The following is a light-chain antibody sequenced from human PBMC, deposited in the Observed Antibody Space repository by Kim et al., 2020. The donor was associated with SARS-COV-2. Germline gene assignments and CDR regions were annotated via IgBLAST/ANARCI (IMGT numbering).Light chain of an antibody. CDR1: SSDVGSYNR. CDR2: EVS. V-gene: IGLV2-18*02. J-gene: IGLJ3*02. CDR3: SSYTSSSWV. Sequence: QSALTQPPSVSGSPGQSVTISCTGTSSDVGSYNRVSWYQQPPGTAPKLMIYEVSNRPSGVPDRFSGSKSGNMASLTISGLQAEDEADYYCSSYTSSSWVFGGGTQLTVL.